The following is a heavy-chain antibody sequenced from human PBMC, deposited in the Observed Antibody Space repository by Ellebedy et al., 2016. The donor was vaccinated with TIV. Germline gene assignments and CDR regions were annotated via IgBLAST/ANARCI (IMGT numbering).Heavy chain of an antibody. CDR2: ISYDGSNK. J-gene: IGHJ5*02. Sequence: GGSLRLXCAAPGFTFSSYAMHWVRQAPGKGLEWVAVISYDGSNKYYADSVKGRFTISRDNSKNTLYLQMNSLRAEDTAVYYCARDWGDIVVVVAATPVWFDPWGQGTLVTVSS. V-gene: IGHV3-30-3*01. D-gene: IGHD2-15*01. CDR1: GFTFSSYA. CDR3: ARDWGDIVVVVAATPVWFDP.